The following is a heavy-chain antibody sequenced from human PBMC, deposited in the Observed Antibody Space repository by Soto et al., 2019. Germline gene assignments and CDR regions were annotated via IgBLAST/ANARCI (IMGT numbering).Heavy chain of an antibody. CDR1: GFTFSTYA. V-gene: IGHV3-23*01. J-gene: IGHJ6*02. Sequence: EVQLLESGGGLVQPGRSLRLSCAASGFTFSTYAMSWARQAPGKGLEWVAGIDDSGVSTYYADSVKGRLTISRDNSKNTLYLQMGSLRAEDTAVYYCVKGQSSSWSQTGGMDVWGQGTTVTVSS. D-gene: IGHD2-2*01. CDR2: IDDSGVST. CDR3: VKGQSSSWSQTGGMDV.